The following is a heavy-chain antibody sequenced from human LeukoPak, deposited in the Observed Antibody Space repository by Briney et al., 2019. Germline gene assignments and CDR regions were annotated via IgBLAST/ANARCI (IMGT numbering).Heavy chain of an antibody. J-gene: IGHJ3*02. CDR1: GGSISSHY. CDR3: ARDPTTVTKGLDI. D-gene: IGHD4-17*01. Sequence: SETLSLTRTVSGGSISSHYWSWIRQPPGKGLEWIGYISYIGNTNYNPSLKSRVTISVDTSKNQFSLKLSSVTAADAAVYFCARDPTTVTKGLDIWGQGTMVTVSS. V-gene: IGHV4-59*11. CDR2: ISYIGNT.